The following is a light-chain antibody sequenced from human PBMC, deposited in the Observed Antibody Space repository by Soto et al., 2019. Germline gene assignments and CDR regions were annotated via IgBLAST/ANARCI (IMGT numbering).Light chain of an antibody. CDR3: CSYAGSSTSVV. Sequence: QSVLTQPASVSGSPGQSITISCTGTSSDVGSYNLVSWYQQHPGKAPKLMIYEGSKRPSGVSNRFSGSKYGNTASLTISGLQAEDEADYYCCSYAGSSTSVVFGGGTKLTVL. V-gene: IGLV2-23*01. J-gene: IGLJ2*01. CDR1: SSDVGSYNL. CDR2: EGS.